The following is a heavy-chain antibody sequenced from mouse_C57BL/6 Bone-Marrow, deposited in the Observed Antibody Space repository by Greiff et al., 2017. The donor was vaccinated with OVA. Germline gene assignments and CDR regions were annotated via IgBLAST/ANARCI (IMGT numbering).Heavy chain of an antibody. CDR3: ARRNFITLPPFFDY. CDR2: IDPSDSYT. CDR1: GYTFTSYW. V-gene: IGHV1-59*01. D-gene: IGHD1-1*01. Sequence: QVQLQQPGAELVRPGTSVKLSCKASGYTFTSYWMHWVKQRPGQGLEWIGVIDPSDSYTNYNQKFKGKATLTVDKSSSTAYMQLSSLTSEDSAVYYCARRNFITLPPFFDYWGQGTTLTVSS. J-gene: IGHJ2*01.